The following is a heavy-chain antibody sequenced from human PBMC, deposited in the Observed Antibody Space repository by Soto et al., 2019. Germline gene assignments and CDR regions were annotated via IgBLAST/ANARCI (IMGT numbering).Heavy chain of an antibody. J-gene: IGHJ6*02. CDR3: ARDAGYSSTFYYYYGMDV. CDR1: GGSISSSNW. D-gene: IGHD6-19*01. Sequence: SETLSLTCAVSGGSISSSNWWRWVRQPPGKGLEWIGEIYHSGSTNYNPSLKSRVTISVDKSKNQFSLKLSSVTAADTAVYYCARDAGYSSTFYYYYGMDVWGQGTTVAVSS. CDR2: IYHSGST. V-gene: IGHV4-4*02.